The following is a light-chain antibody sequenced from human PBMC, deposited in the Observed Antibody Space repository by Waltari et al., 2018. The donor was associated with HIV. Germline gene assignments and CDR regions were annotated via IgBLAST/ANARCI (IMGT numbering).Light chain of an antibody. CDR2: KAS. CDR1: QSISSW. V-gene: IGKV1-5*03. CDR3: QQYNSYSWT. Sequence: DIQMTQSPSTLSASVGDRVTITCRASQSISSWLAWYQQEPGKAPKLLIYKASTLQSGVPSRFSGSGSGTEFTLTISSLQPNDFATYYCQQYNSYSWTLGQGTKVDIK. J-gene: IGKJ1*01.